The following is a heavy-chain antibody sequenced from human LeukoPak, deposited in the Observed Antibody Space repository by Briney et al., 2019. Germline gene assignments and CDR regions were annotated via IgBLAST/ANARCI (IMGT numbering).Heavy chain of an antibody. CDR3: AKGPTVTTVYYFDY. Sequence: GGSLRLSCAASGFTFSDYAMSWVRQAPGKGLEWVSTISASSTYYADSVKGRFTISRDNSKNTLDLEMNSLRAEDTAVYYCAKGPTVTTVYYFDYWGQGTLVTVSS. J-gene: IGHJ4*02. V-gene: IGHV3-23*01. CDR1: GFTFSDYA. CDR2: ISASST. D-gene: IGHD4-11*01.